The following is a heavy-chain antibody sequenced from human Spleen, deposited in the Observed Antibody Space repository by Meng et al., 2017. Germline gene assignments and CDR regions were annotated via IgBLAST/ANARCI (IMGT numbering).Heavy chain of an antibody. CDR1: GFTVSHNY. J-gene: IGHJ6*02. CDR2: IYSGGNT. CDR3: ARDPRRDGYHYYYYGIDV. D-gene: IGHD5-24*01. Sequence: GESLKISCAASGFTVSHNYMSWVRQAPGKGLEWVSVIYSGGNTYYADSVKGRFTIPRDNSKNPVFLQINSLRAEDTAVYYCARDPRRDGYHYYYYGIDVWGQGTTVTVSS. V-gene: IGHV3-66*01.